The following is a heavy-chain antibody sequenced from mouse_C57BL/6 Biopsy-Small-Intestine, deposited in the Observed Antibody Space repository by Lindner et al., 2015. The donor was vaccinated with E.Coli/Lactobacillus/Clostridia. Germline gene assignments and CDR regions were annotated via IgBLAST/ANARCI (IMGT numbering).Heavy chain of an antibody. V-gene: IGHV1-55*01. CDR3: TRTMVTTLYYYAMDY. CDR1: GYTFTSYW. J-gene: IGHJ4*01. Sequence: VQLQESGAELVKPGASVKMSCKASGYTFTSYWITWVKQRPGQGLEWIGDIYPGSGSTNYNEKFKSKATLTVDTSSSTAYMQLSSLTSEDSAVYYCTRTMVTTLYYYAMDYWGQGTSVTVSS. CDR2: IYPGSGST. D-gene: IGHD2-1*01.